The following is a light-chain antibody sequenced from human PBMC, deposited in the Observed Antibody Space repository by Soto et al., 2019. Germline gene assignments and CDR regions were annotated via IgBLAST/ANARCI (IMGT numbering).Light chain of an antibody. CDR3: QQYGSSPLT. V-gene: IGKV3-20*01. J-gene: IGKJ4*01. CDR1: PSISCRY. Sequence: PGERAALSCRASPSISCRYLAWYQQKPGQAPRLLIYDASSRATSIPDRFSGSGSGTDFILTISRLEHEDFAVYYCQQYGSSPLTFGGGTKVEIK. CDR2: DAS.